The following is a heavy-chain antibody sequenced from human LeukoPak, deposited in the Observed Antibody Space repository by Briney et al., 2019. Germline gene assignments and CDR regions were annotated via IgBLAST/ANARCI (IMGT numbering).Heavy chain of an antibody. V-gene: IGHV4-59*08. CDR1: GGSISGYY. J-gene: IGHJ4*02. CDR3: ARTGYLGIDY. Sequence: SSETLSLTCTVSGGSISGYYWTWIRQPPGKGLEWIGYVFYIGSTNYNPSLKSRVTISVDTSKNHFSLTLSSVTAAGTAVYYCARTGYLGIDYWGQGTLVTVSS. D-gene: IGHD1-26*01. CDR2: VFYIGST.